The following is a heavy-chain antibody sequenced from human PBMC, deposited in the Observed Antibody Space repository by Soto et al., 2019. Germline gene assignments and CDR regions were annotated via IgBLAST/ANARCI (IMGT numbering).Heavy chain of an antibody. CDR2: IDPSDSYT. CDR1: GYSFTSYW. CDR3: ARLVVVPAAIHYYYYYGMDV. V-gene: IGHV5-10-1*01. J-gene: IGHJ6*02. Sequence: GESLKISCKGSGYSFTSYWISWVRRMPGKGLEWMGRIDPSDSYTNYSPSFQGRVTISADKSISTAYLQWSSLKASDTAMYYCARLVVVPAAIHYYYYYGMDVWGQGTTVTVSS. D-gene: IGHD2-2*02.